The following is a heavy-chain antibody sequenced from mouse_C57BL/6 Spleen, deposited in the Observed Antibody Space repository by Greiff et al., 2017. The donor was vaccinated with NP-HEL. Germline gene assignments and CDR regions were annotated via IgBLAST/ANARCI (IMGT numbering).Heavy chain of an antibody. Sequence: VQLQQSDAELVKPGASVKISCKVSGYTFTDHTIHWMKQRPEQGLEWIGYIYPRDGSTKYNEKFKGKATLTADKSSSTAYMQLNSLTSEDSAVYFCARIYEYDRDEWYFDVWGTGTAVTVSS. CDR3: ARIYEYDRDEWYFDV. D-gene: IGHD2-4*01. CDR1: GYTFTDHT. J-gene: IGHJ1*03. CDR2: IYPRDGST. V-gene: IGHV1-78*01.